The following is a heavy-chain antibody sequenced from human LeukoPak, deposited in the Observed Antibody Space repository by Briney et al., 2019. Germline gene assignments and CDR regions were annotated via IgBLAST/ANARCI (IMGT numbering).Heavy chain of an antibody. D-gene: IGHD2-2*01. CDR1: GYPFNTYW. CDR3: ARQATYCSSTSCPSDDAFDI. CDR2: IYCGDSDT. J-gene: IGHJ3*02. V-gene: IGHV5-51*01. Sequence: GESLKISCRASGYPFNTYWLGWVRQMPGKGLEWMGVIYCGDSDTRYSPSFQGQVTISADKSISTAYLQWSSLKASDTAMYYCARQATYCSSTSCPSDDAFDIWGQGTMVTVS.